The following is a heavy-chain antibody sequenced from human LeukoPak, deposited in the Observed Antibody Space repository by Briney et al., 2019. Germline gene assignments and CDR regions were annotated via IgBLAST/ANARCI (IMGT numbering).Heavy chain of an antibody. Sequence: GASMKVSCKASGYTFTSSGITWLRQAPGEGLEWMGWITAYNGNTNYAQKLQDRVTMTTDTSTNTAYMELRSLTSDDTAMYYCARGQLSYFDYWGQGTLVTVSS. J-gene: IGHJ4*02. CDR3: ARGQLSYFDY. CDR2: ITAYNGNT. CDR1: GYTFTSSG. D-gene: IGHD3-16*02. V-gene: IGHV1-18*01.